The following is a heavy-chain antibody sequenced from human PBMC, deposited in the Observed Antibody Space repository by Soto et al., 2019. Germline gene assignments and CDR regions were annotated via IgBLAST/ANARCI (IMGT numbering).Heavy chain of an antibody. CDR3: ARVRHLAMTGIDFYYLFDV. Sequence: QEHLVESGGGVVQPGKSLRLSCTASGFSLTSFTVHWVRQAPGKGLEWVTLISYDGSKKDYIDSVKGRFTISRDNFKNVVYMEIDNLTPGDTAVYFCARVRHLAMTGIDFYYLFDVWGQGTTVSGSS. J-gene: IGHJ6*02. CDR1: GFSLTSFT. D-gene: IGHD3-22*01. V-gene: IGHV3-30-3*01. CDR2: ISYDGSKK.